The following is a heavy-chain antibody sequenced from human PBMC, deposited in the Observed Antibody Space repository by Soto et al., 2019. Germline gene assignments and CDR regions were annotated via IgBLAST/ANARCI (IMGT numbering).Heavy chain of an antibody. V-gene: IGHV3-64*01. CDR3: ARRARPAFYYMDV. J-gene: IGHJ6*03. CDR1: GFTLSGYA. Sequence: EVQLAESGGGLAQPGGSLRLSCAASGFTLSGYAMDWVRQAPGKGLEYVSGISSNGVGTYYANSVQGRFTISRDNSKNTVYLQMGSLRPEDMAVYYWARRARPAFYYMDVWGKGTTVTVSS. CDR2: ISSNGVGT. D-gene: IGHD6-6*01.